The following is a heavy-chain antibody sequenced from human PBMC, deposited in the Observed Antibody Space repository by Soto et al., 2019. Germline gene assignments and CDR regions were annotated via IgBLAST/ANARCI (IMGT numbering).Heavy chain of an antibody. V-gene: IGHV3-49*03. D-gene: IGHD6-13*01. CDR1: GFTFGDYA. CDR3: TRDRRSSSWYYFDY. Sequence: PVGSLRLSCTASGFTFGDYAMSWFRQAPGKGLEWVGFIRSKAYGGTTEYAASVKGRFTISRDDSKSIAYLQMNSLKTEDTAVYYCTRDRRSSSWYYFDYWGQGTLVTVSS. J-gene: IGHJ4*02. CDR2: IRSKAYGGTT.